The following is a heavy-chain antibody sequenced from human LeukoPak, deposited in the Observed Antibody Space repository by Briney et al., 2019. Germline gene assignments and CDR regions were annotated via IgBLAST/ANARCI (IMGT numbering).Heavy chain of an antibody. Sequence: GGSLRHSRAASGFTFSSYTMQWVRQAPGKGGEWVAVISYDGSNKYYAGSVKGRFPLSRDNSKNMLYLQMNRLRAEDTAVSFCARGITMVLGVADWGEGSLVTVSS. J-gene: IGHJ4*02. CDR1: GFTFSSYT. CDR2: ISYDGSNK. D-gene: IGHD3-10*01. CDR3: ARGITMVLGVAD. V-gene: IGHV3-30*04.